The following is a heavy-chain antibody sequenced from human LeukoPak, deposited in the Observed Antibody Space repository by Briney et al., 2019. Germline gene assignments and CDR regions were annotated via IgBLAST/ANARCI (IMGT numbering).Heavy chain of an antibody. CDR1: GFTFSSYS. J-gene: IGHJ6*02. CDR3: AKAQRTIRQYFYDGMDV. V-gene: IGHV3-21*04. CDR2: ISSSSSYI. Sequence: GGSLRLSCAASGFTFSSYSMNWVRQAPGRGLEWVSSISSSSSYIYYADSVKGRFTISRDNAKNSLYLQMNSLRAEDTAVYFCAKAQRTIRQYFYDGMDVWGQGATVTVSS. D-gene: IGHD3-9*01.